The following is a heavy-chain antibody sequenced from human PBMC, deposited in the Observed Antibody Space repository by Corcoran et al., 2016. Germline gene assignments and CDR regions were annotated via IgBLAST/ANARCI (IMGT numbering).Heavy chain of an antibody. V-gene: IGHV3-33*01. CDR3: ARDNCGSISCFDD. CDR1: GFTFSSYG. CDR2: IWYDGRDE. D-gene: IGHD2-2*01. Sequence: QVQLVESGGGVVQPGMSLRLSCAPSGFTFSSYGMHWVRQAPGRGLEWVTGIWYDGRDEYYADSVKGRFTISRDNSKNTLYLQMNSLRVEDTAVYYCARDNCGSISCFDDWGQGTLVTVSS. J-gene: IGHJ4*02.